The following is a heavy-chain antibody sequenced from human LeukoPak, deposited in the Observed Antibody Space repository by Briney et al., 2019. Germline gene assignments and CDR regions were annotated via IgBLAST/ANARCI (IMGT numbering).Heavy chain of an antibody. CDR3: SAGEGYYDSSDYYSAWAFNV. CDR1: GFTFSSYG. J-gene: IGHJ3*01. Sequence: GGSLRLSCAASGFTFSSYGMHWVRQAPGKGLEWVAFIRYDGSNKYYADSVKGRFTISRDNSKNTLYLQMNSLRAEDTAVYYCSAGEGYYDSSDYYSAWAFNVWGQGTVVTVSS. V-gene: IGHV3-30*02. CDR2: IRYDGSNK. D-gene: IGHD3-22*01.